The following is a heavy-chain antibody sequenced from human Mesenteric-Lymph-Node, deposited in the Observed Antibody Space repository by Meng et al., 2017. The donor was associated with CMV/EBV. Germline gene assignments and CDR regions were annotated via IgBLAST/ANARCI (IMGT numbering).Heavy chain of an antibody. D-gene: IGHD2-21*01. CDR2: ISSSSSTI. Sequence: GGSLRLSCVASGFTFSSYEMNWVRQAPGKGLEWVSYISSSSSTIYYADSVKGRITISRDNAKNSLYLQMNSLRAEDTAVYYCARFIDSYCGGDCFSYYYYGMDVWGQGTSVTVSS. V-gene: IGHV3-48*03. CDR1: GFTFSSYE. CDR3: ARFIDSYCGGDCFSYYYYGMDV. J-gene: IGHJ6*02.